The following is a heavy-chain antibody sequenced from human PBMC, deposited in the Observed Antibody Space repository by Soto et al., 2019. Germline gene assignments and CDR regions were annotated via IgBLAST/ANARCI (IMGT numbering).Heavy chain of an antibody. CDR1: VGSISSSSYY. CDR3: ARSNYYDSPVAYYYYGMDV. V-gene: IGHV4-39*01. CDR2: IYYSGST. D-gene: IGHD3-22*01. Sequence: PSETLSLTCTVSVGSISSSSYYWGWIRQPPGKGLEWIGSIYYSGSTYYNPSLKSRVTISVDTSKNQFSLKLSSVTAADTAVYYCARSNYYDSPVAYYYYGMDVWGQGTTVTVSS. J-gene: IGHJ6*02.